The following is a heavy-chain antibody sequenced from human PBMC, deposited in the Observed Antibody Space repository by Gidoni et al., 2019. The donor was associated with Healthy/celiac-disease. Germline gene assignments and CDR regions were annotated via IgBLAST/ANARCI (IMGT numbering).Heavy chain of an antibody. CDR2: TYYRSKWYN. CDR1: GDRVSSNSAA. V-gene: IGHV6-1*01. J-gene: IGHJ3*02. CDR3: ARLDDKGLGAFDI. D-gene: IGHD1-1*01. Sequence: HVQLQQSGPGLVKPSQTLSLTRAISGDRVSSNSAAWNWIRQCPSRGLEWLGRTYYRSKWYNDYAVSVKSRITIIPDTSKNQFSLQLNSVTPEDTAVYYCARLDDKGLGAFDIWGQGTMVTVSS.